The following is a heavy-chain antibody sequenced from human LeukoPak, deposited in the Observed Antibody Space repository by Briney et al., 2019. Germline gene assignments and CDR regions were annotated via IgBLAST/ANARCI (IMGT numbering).Heavy chain of an antibody. D-gene: IGHD5-12*01. CDR3: ARVLLLGWQRLNYYYMDV. CDR2: ISAYNGNT. J-gene: IGHJ6*03. CDR1: GYTFTSCG. V-gene: IGHV1-18*01. Sequence: ASVKVSCKASGYTFTSCGISWVRQAPGQGLEWMGWISAYNGNTNYAQKLQGRVTMTTDTSTSIAYMELRSLRSDDTAVYYCARVLLLGWQRLNYYYMDVWGKGTTGTVSS.